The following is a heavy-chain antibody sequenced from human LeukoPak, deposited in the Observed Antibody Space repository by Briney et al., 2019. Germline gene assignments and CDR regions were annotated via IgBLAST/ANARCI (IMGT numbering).Heavy chain of an antibody. Sequence: SETLSLPCTVSGDSMSSYYWSWIRHPPGKGLEWIGYIYYSGSTNYNPSLKSRVTISVDTSKNQFSLKLSSVTAADTAVYYCARGAAPGRRSWFDPWGQGTLVTVSS. CDR3: ARGAAPGRRSWFDP. CDR2: IYYSGST. D-gene: IGHD6-13*01. J-gene: IGHJ5*02. V-gene: IGHV4-59*08. CDR1: GDSMSSYY.